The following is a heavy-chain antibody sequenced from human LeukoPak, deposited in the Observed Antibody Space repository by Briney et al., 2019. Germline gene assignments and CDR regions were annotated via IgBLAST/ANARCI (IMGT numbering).Heavy chain of an antibody. Sequence: GESLKISCKGSGYSFTSYWIGWVRQMPGKGLEWMAIIYPGDSDTRYSPSFQGQVTISADKSISTAYLQWSSLKASDTAMYYCATSTSGYPYYYYYYYMDVWGKGTTVTVSS. D-gene: IGHD5-12*01. J-gene: IGHJ6*03. CDR3: ATSTSGYPYYYYYYYMDV. CDR1: GYSFTSYW. V-gene: IGHV5-51*01. CDR2: IYPGDSDT.